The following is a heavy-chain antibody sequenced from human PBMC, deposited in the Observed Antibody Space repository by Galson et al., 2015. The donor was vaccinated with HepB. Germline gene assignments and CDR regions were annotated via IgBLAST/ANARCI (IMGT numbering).Heavy chain of an antibody. CDR2: INTKTGNP. CDR3: ARGSWYGVY. D-gene: IGHD6-13*01. J-gene: IGHJ4*02. V-gene: IGHV7-4-1*02. Sequence: SVKVSCKASGYTLTTYGIKWVRQAPGQGLEWMGWINTKTGNPTYGQGFTGRFVFSLDTSVNTAYLQISSLKAEDTAVYYCARGSWYGVYWGQGTLVTVSS. CDR1: GYTLTTYG.